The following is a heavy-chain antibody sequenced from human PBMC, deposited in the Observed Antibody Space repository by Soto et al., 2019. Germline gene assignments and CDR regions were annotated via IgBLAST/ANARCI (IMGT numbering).Heavy chain of an antibody. Sequence: QITLNESGPTVVRPTETLTLTCRFSGFSLTTSGVGVGWIRQSPGKAPEWLALIYWDDDKRYSASLKSRLTITKDTSXNXVVXXXXXXXXXXXXTXYCAHRVLRTFFGLVTTTAIYFDFWGQGTPVAVSS. V-gene: IGHV2-5*02. CDR1: GFSLTTSGVG. D-gene: IGHD3-3*01. CDR3: AHRVLRTFFGLVTTTAIYFDF. J-gene: IGHJ4*02. CDR2: IYWDDDK.